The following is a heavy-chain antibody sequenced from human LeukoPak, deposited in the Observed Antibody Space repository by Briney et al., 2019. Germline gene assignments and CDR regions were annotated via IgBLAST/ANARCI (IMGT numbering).Heavy chain of an antibody. CDR3: ARGPRGVQWLVP. Sequence: ASVKVSCKVSGYTFTSYDINWVRQATGQGLEWMGWMNPNSGNTGYAQKFQGRVTMTRNTSISTAYMELSSLRSEDTAVYYCARGPRGVQWLVPWGQGTLVTVSS. V-gene: IGHV1-8*01. J-gene: IGHJ5*02. D-gene: IGHD6-19*01. CDR2: MNPNSGNT. CDR1: GYTFTSYD.